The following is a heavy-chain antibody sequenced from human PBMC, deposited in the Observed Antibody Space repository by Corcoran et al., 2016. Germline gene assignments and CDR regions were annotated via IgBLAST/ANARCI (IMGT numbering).Heavy chain of an antibody. CDR2: ISSCSSYI. CDR1: GFTFSSYS. V-gene: IGHV3-21*01. J-gene: IGHJ4*02. CDR3: ARGQDCSGGSCYFEY. D-gene: IGHD2-15*01. Sequence: EVQLVASGGGLVKPGGSLRLSCAASGFTFSSYSMNWVRQAPAKGLEWFSSISSCSSYIYYADSVKGRCTISRDNAKNSLYLQLNSLRAEDTAVYYCARGQDCSGGSCYFEYWGQGTLVTVAS.